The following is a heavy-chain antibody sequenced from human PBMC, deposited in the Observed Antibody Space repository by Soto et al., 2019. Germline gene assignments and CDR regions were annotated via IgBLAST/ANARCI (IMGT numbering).Heavy chain of an antibody. V-gene: IGHV3-33*01. CDR3: ARALTSYCGGDCYTSPPVD. D-gene: IGHD2-21*02. Sequence: QVQLVESGGGVVQPGRSLRLSCAASGFTFSSYGMHWVRQAPGKGLEWVAVIWYDGSNKYYADSVKGRFTISRDNCKNTLYLQMNSLRAEDTAVYYCARALTSYCGGDCYTSPPVDWGQGTLVTVSS. CDR1: GFTFSSYG. CDR2: IWYDGSNK. J-gene: IGHJ4*02.